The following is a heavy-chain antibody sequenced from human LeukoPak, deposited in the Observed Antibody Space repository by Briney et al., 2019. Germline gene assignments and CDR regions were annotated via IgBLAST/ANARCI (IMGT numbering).Heavy chain of an antibody. J-gene: IGHJ5*02. V-gene: IGHV4-39*01. CDR3: ARHDRASGLYCSGGSCYQLNWSDP. CDR2: IYYSGST. CDR1: GGSISSSSYY. Sequence: KPSETLSLTCTVSGGSISSSSYYWGWIRQPPGKGLEWIGSIYYSGSTYCNPSLKSRVTISVDTSKNQFSLKLSSVTAADTAVYYRARHDRASGLYCSGGSCYQLNWSDPWGQGTLVTVSS. D-gene: IGHD2-15*01.